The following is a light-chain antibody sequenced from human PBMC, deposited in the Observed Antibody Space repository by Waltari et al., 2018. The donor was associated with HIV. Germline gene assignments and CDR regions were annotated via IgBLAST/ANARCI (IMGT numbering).Light chain of an antibody. J-gene: IGLJ3*02. CDR2: DNI. CDR3: HSHAGNLGV. CDR1: SSTIGAGHA. V-gene: IGLV1-40*01. Sequence: QSVLTHPHSVSGAPGPRLTIFCTGSSSTIGAGHAVHWYQLLPGTAPKVFIFDNIDRPAGVPARFSGSRSGTSASLAINELRAEDDADYYCHSHAGNLGVFGGGTKVTVL.